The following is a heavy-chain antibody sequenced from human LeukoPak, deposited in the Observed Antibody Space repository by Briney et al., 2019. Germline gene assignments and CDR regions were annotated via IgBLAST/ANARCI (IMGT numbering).Heavy chain of an antibody. CDR1: GFAFSSYW. CDR3: ARFLMVTAGDY. J-gene: IGHJ4*02. CDR2: ITGDGSGA. D-gene: IGHD2-21*02. V-gene: IGHV3-74*01. Sequence: GGSLRLSCAASGFAFSSYWMHWVRQAPGKGLVWVSRITGDGSGATYADSVKGRFTISRDNAKNTVYLQMNSLRDEDTAVYYCARFLMVTAGDYWGQGTPVTVSS.